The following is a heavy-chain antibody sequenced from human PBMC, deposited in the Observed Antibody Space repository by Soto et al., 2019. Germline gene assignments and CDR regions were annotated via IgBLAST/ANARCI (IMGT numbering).Heavy chain of an antibody. Sequence: PGGSLRLSCAASGFTFSSYGMHWVRQAPGKGLEWVAVIWYDGSNKYYADSVKGRFTISRDNSKNTLYLQMNSLRAEDTTVYYCARDAPYCTNGVCYQYYYGMDVWGQGTTVTVSS. D-gene: IGHD2-8*01. CDR3: ARDAPYCTNGVCYQYYYGMDV. CDR2: IWYDGSNK. V-gene: IGHV3-33*01. J-gene: IGHJ6*02. CDR1: GFTFSSYG.